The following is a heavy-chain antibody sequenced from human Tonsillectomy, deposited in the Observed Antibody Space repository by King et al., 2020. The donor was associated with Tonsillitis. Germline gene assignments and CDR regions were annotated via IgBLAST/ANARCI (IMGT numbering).Heavy chain of an antibody. J-gene: IGHJ4*02. D-gene: IGHD3-10*01. V-gene: IGHV7-4-1*02. CDR1: GYTFTSYA. CDR3: ARDGMVLGVIIIQELDY. Sequence: QLVQSGSEVKKPGASVKASCKASGYTFTSYAMNWVRQAPGQGREWMGWINTNTGNPTYAQRFTGRLVFSLDTSVSTAYLQSSSLKAEDTAVYYCARDGMVLGVIIIQELDYWGQGTLVTVSS. CDR2: INTNTGNP.